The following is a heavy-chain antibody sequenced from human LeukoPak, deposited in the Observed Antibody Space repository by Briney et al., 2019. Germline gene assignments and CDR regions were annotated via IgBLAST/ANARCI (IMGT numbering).Heavy chain of an antibody. CDR1: GFTFSSYW. D-gene: IGHD2-21*01. V-gene: IGHV3-74*01. CDR2: INSDGSST. Sequence: GGSLRLSCAASGFTFSSYWMHWVRQAPGKGLVWVSQINSDGSSTSYADSGKGRFTSSRDNAKNTPYLQMNSLRAEDTAVYDCARASIMVVIARGDLTWFDPWGQGTLVTVSS. J-gene: IGHJ5*02. CDR3: ARASIMVVIARGDLTWFDP.